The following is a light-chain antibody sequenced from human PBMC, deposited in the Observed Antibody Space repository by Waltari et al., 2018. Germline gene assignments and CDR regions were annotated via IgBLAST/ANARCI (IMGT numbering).Light chain of an antibody. Sequence: EIVLTQTPVTLSLSPGERATLSCRASQSVSTFLAWYQQKPGQAPRLLIYDASNRATGVPARFSGSGSGTDFTLTISSLEPEDFAVYYCQQRSKWPESTFGQGTMLEIK. CDR1: QSVSTF. CDR3: QQRSKWPEST. J-gene: IGKJ2*02. CDR2: DAS. V-gene: IGKV3-11*01.